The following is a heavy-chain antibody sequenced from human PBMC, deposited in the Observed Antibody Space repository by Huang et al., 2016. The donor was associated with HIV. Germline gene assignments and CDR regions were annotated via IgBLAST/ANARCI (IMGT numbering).Heavy chain of an antibody. CDR2: LDPEDGET. CDR3: ATVYRRFRNHDSGDYYFDY. Sequence: QVQLVQSGAEVKKPGASVKVSCKVSGYTLTELSMHWVGPAPGKGLEWRGGLDPEDGETIYATKFQGRVTMTEDTSTDTAYMELSSLRSEDTAVYYCATVYRRFRNHDSGDYYFDYWDQGTLVTVSS. D-gene: IGHD3-22*01. CDR1: GYTLTELS. V-gene: IGHV1-24*01. J-gene: IGHJ4*02.